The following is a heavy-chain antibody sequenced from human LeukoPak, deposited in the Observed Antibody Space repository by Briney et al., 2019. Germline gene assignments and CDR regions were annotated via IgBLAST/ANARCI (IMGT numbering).Heavy chain of an antibody. CDR3: ASKSRRWFDP. CDR2: IYYSGST. CDR1: GGSISSSSYY. J-gene: IGHJ5*02. D-gene: IGHD5/OR15-5a*01. Sequence: PSETLSLTCTVSGGSISSSSYYWGWIRQPPGTGLEWIGSIYYSGSTYYNPSLKSRVTISVDTSKNQFSLKLSSVTAADTAVYYCASKSRRWFDPWGQGTLVTVSS. V-gene: IGHV4-39*07.